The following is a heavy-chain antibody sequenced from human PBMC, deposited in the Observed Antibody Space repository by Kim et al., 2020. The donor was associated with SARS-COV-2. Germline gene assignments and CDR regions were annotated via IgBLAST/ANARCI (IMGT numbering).Heavy chain of an antibody. D-gene: IGHD5-12*01. V-gene: IGHV3-33*06. CDR3: AKEVDIVATIGWFDP. Sequence: DSVKGRFTISRDNSKNTLYLQMNSLRAEDTAVYYCAKEVDIVATIGWFDPWGQGTLVTVSS. J-gene: IGHJ5*02.